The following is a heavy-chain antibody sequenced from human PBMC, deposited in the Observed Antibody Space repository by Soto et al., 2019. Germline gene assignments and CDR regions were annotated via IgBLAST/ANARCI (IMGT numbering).Heavy chain of an antibody. V-gene: IGHV1-18*01. CDR3: ARSIVVVTAADY. Sequence: ASVKVSCKASGYTFTTYDISWVRQAPGQGLEWMGRISTYNGNTNYSQRLQGRLTITTDTSASTAYMELSSLRSEDTAVYYCARSIVVVTAADYWGQGTLVTVSS. J-gene: IGHJ4*02. CDR2: ISTYNGNT. CDR1: GYTFTTYD. D-gene: IGHD2-21*02.